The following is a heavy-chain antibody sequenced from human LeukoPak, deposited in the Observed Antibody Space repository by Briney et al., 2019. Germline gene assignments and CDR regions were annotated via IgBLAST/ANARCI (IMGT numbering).Heavy chain of an antibody. V-gene: IGHV3-21*01. CDR3: ARLAIPVAILSNPLDY. D-gene: IGHD2-2*02. Sequence: GGSLRPSCAASGFTFSSHSMTWVRQAPGKGLEWVSSISSSSSYIYYADSVKGRFTISRDNAKNSLYLQMNSLRAEDTAVYYCARLAIPVAILSNPLDYWGRGTLVTVSS. CDR2: ISSSSSYI. CDR1: GFTFSSHS. J-gene: IGHJ4*02.